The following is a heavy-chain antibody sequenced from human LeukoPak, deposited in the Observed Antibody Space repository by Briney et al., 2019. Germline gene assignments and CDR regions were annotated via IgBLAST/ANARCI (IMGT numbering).Heavy chain of an antibody. J-gene: IGHJ6*02. CDR2: ISAYNGNT. CDR1: GYTFTSYG. Sequence: GASVKVSCKASGYTFTSYGISWVRQAPGQGLEWMGWISAYNGNTNYAQKLQGRVTMTTDTSTSTAYMELRSLRSDDTAVYYCARERDTMVRGVIPKPYYYYGMDVWGQGTTVTVSS. CDR3: ARERDTMVRGVIPKPYYYYGMDV. D-gene: IGHD3-10*01. V-gene: IGHV1-18*01.